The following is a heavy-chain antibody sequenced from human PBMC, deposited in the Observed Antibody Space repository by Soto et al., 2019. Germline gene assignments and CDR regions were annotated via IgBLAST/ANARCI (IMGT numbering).Heavy chain of an antibody. CDR3: AKSGGSSWSRGTYYFDY. J-gene: IGHJ4*02. Sequence: GGSLRLSCAASGFTFSSYAMSWVRQAPGKGLEWVSTISGSGGLTYYADSVKGRFTISRDNSKNTLYLQVNSLRAEDTAVYYCAKSGGSSWSRGTYYFDYWGQGTLVTVSS. CDR1: GFTFSSYA. CDR2: ISGSGGLT. D-gene: IGHD6-13*01. V-gene: IGHV3-23*01.